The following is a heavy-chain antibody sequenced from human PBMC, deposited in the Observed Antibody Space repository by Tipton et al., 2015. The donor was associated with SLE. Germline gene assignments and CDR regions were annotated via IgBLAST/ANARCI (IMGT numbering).Heavy chain of an antibody. Sequence: QLVQSGGGLVQPGGSLRLSCAASGFTFNSNPMHWVRQAPGKGLEWVAIISYDAGNKYYADSVKGRFTISRDNSRDTLFLQMNSLRAEDTAVYYCVREAGFVSGWYVHWGQGTLVIVSS. CDR1: GFTFNSNP. V-gene: IGHV3-30*04. CDR2: ISYDAGNK. CDR3: VREAGFVSGWYVH. J-gene: IGHJ5*02. D-gene: IGHD6-19*01.